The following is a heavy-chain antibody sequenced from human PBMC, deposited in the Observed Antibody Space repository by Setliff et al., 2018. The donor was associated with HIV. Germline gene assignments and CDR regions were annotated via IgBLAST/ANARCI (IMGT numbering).Heavy chain of an antibody. J-gene: IGHJ6*03. CDR1: GGSFTTNY. D-gene: IGHD2-2*01. CDR3: ARHRDPPGTSWIFYYYYMDL. Sequence: PSETLSLTCAVYGGSFTTNYWTWIRQPPGKGLEWIGEINHIGNTNYNPSLKSRVTISLDTSKQQFSLKLTSLTAADTAVYYCARHRDPPGTSWIFYYYYMDLWGGGTTVTVSS. V-gene: IGHV4-34*01. CDR2: INHIGNT.